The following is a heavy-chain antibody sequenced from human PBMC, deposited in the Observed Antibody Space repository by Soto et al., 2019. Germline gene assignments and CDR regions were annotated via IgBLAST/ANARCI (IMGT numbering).Heavy chain of an antibody. Sequence: ASVKVSCKASGYTFTSYGISWVRQAPGQGLEWMGWISAYNGNTNYAQKLQGRVTITRDTSASTAYMELRSLRSDDTAVYYCARVYYGGNIPNFDYWGQGTLVTVSS. J-gene: IGHJ4*02. V-gene: IGHV1-18*01. CDR3: ARVYYGGNIPNFDY. CDR1: GYTFTSYG. D-gene: IGHD4-17*01. CDR2: ISAYNGNT.